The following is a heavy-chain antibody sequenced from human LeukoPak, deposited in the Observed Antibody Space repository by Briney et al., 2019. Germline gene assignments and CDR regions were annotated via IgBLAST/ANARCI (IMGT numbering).Heavy chain of an antibody. Sequence: SETLSLTCTVSGGSISSYYWSWIRQPPGKGLEWIGYIYYSGSTNYNPSLKSRVTISVDTSKNQFSLKLSSVTAADTAVYYCARSNIVGAALFAYWGQGTLVAVSS. D-gene: IGHD1-26*01. CDR1: GGSISSYY. CDR3: ARSNIVGAALFAY. CDR2: IYYSGST. V-gene: IGHV4-59*08. J-gene: IGHJ4*02.